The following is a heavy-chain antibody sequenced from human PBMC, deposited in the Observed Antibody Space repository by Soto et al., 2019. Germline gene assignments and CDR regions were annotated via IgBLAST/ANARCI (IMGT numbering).Heavy chain of an antibody. J-gene: IGHJ4*02. CDR1: GFTFSSYS. V-gene: IGHV3-21*01. CDR3: ARNDDSSGWYPVLDY. D-gene: IGHD6-19*01. Sequence: KAGGSLRLSCAASGFTFSSYSMNWVRQAPGKGLEWVSSISSSSSYIYYADSVKGRFTISRDNAKNSLYLQMNSLRAEDTAVYYCARNDDSSGWYPVLDYWGQGTLVTVSS. CDR2: ISSSSSYI.